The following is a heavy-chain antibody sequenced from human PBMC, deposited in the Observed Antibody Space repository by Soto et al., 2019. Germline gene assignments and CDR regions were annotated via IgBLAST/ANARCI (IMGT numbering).Heavy chain of an antibody. V-gene: IGHV3-23*01. CDR1: GFTFSSYA. CDR2: ISGSGGST. J-gene: IGHJ6*02. Sequence: EVQLLESGGGLVQPGGSLRLSCAASGFTFSSYAMSWVRQAPGKGLEWVSAISGSGGSTYYADSVKGRFTISRNNSKNTLYLQMNSLRAEDTAEYYCAKQEGFYYGLDVWGQGTTVTVSS. D-gene: IGHD2-15*01. CDR3: AKQEGFYYGLDV.